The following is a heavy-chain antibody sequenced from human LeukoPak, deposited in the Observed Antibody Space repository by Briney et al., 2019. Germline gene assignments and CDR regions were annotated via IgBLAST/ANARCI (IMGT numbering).Heavy chain of an antibody. Sequence: GASVKVSCKASGYTFTSYDINWVRQATGQGLEWMGWMNPNSGGTNYAQKFQGWVTMTRDTSISTAYMELSRLRSDDTAVYYCARGPQQLSAFNIWGQGTMVTVSS. V-gene: IGHV1-2*04. J-gene: IGHJ3*02. D-gene: IGHD6-13*01. CDR2: MNPNSGGT. CDR1: GYTFTSYD. CDR3: ARGPQQLSAFNI.